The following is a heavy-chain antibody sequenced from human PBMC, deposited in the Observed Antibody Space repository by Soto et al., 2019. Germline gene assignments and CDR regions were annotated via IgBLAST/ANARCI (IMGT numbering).Heavy chain of an antibody. J-gene: IGHJ5*02. CDR2: IRTTSTII. D-gene: IGHD6-19*01. CDR1: GLALSVYS. V-gene: IGHV3-48*02. Sequence: VQLVESGGGLVKPGGSLRLSCAASGLALSVYSMNWFRQAPGKGLEWVSFIRTTSTIIYYAASVKGRFTISRDDAKNSLYLQMNSLRDEDTAVYYCAREGFSSGWRFDPWGQGTLVTVSS. CDR3: AREGFSSGWRFDP.